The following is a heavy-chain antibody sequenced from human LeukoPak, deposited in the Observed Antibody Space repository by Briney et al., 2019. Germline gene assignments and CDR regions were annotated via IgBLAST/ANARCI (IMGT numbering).Heavy chain of an antibody. CDR2: ISSSSSYI. CDR3: ARANVLEWLPSYYYYYYMDV. Sequence: GGSLRLSCAASGFTFSSYSMNWVRQAPGKGLEWVPSISSSSSYIYYADSVKGRFTISRDNAKNSLYLQMNSLRAEDTAVYYCARANVLEWLPSYYYYYYMDVWGKGTTVTVSS. J-gene: IGHJ6*03. CDR1: GFTFSSYS. V-gene: IGHV3-21*01. D-gene: IGHD3-3*01.